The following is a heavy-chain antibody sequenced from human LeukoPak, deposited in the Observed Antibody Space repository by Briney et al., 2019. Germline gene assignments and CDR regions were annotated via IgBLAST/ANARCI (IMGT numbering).Heavy chain of an antibody. CDR2: INSDGSST. CDR1: GFTFSSYW. CDR3: ARDRGYDGMDV. D-gene: IGHD5-12*01. J-gene: IGHJ6*02. Sequence: GGSLRLSCAASGFTFSSYWMHWVRQAPGKGLLWVSRINSDGSSTSYADSVKGRFTISRDNAKNTMYLQVNSLRAEDTAVYYCARDRGYDGMDVWGQGTTVTVSS. V-gene: IGHV3-74*01.